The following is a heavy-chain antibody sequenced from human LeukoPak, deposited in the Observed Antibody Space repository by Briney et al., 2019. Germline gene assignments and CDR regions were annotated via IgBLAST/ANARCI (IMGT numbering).Heavy chain of an antibody. D-gene: IGHD3-3*01. J-gene: IGHJ5*02. V-gene: IGHV3-48*01. Sequence: GGSLRLSCAASGFTFSAYSMNWVRQAPGKGLEWVSYISSTSSAISYADSVKGRFTISRDNAKNSLYLQMNSLRAEDTAVYYCARATYYDLWSGQNWFDPWGQGTLVTVSS. CDR2: ISSTSSAI. CDR3: ARATYYDLWSGQNWFDP. CDR1: GFTFSAYS.